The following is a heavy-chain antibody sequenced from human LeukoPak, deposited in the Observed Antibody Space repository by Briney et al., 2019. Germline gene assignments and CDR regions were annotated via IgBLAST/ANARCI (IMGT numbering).Heavy chain of an antibody. D-gene: IGHD3-3*01. CDR2: IYYSGST. CDR3: ARLNNNFWGKWYYYSMDV. J-gene: IGHJ6*03. V-gene: IGHV4-59*01. Sequence: SETLSLTCTVSGGSISSYYWSWIRQPPGKGLEWIGYIYYSGSTNYNPSLKSRVTISVDTSKNQFSLKLRSVTAADTAVYYCARLNNNFWGKWYYYSMDVGGKGTTVAVSS. CDR1: GGSISSYY.